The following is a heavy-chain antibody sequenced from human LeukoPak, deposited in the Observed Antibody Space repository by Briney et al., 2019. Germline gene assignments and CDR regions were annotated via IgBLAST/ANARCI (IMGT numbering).Heavy chain of an antibody. V-gene: IGHV2-5*02. Sequence: SGPTLVNPTQTLTLTCSFSGFSLSTMAMAVGWIRQPPGKALEWLALIYWDDDKRYSPSLKSRLTITKDTSKNQVVLTMTNMDPVDTATYYCAHIVGPYYYGSGTHFDYWGQGTLVTVSS. CDR2: IYWDDDK. CDR1: GFSLSTMAMA. J-gene: IGHJ4*02. CDR3: AHIVGPYYYGSGTHFDY. D-gene: IGHD3-10*01.